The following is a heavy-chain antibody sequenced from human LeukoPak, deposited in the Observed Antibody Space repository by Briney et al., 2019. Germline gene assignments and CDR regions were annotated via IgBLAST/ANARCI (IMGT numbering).Heavy chain of an antibody. CDR3: ARDRSLLYSGYGDAFDI. V-gene: IGHV1-46*01. D-gene: IGHD5-12*01. CDR2: INPSGGST. Sequence: GASVKVSCKASGYTFTSYYMHWVRQAPGQGLEWMGIINPSGGSTSYAQKFQGRVTMTRDTSTSTVYMELSSLRSEDTAVYYCARDRSLLYSGYGDAFDIWGQGTMVTVSS. CDR1: GYTFTSYY. J-gene: IGHJ3*02.